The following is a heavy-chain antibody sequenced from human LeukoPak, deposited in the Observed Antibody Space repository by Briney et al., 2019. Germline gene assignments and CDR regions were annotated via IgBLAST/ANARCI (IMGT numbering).Heavy chain of an antibody. CDR2: IYYGANT. V-gene: IGHV4-39*01. CDR3: TRRESGKPIDY. CDR1: GLTVSSSY. D-gene: IGHD1-26*01. Sequence: GSLRLSCAASGLTVSSSYMSWVRQAPGKGLEWIGSIYYGANTYYNPTLKSRVTFSVDTSKNQFSLKLSSVTAADTAVYYCTRRESGKPIDYWGQGTLVIVSS. J-gene: IGHJ4*02.